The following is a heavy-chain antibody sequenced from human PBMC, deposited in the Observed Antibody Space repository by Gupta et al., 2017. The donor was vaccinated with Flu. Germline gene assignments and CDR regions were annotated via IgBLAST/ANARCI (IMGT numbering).Heavy chain of an antibody. CDR1: GGSISSGGYS. CDR2: IYYSGST. CDR3: ARGVTIFGVVTDY. J-gene: IGHJ4*02. V-gene: IGHV4-31*03. D-gene: IGHD3-3*01. Sequence: QVQLQESGPGLVKPSQTLSLTCTVSGGSISSGGYSWSWIRQHPGKGLEWIGYIYYSGSTYYNPSLKSRVTISVDTSKNQFSLKLSSVTAADTAVYYCARGVTIFGVVTDYWGQGTLVTVSS.